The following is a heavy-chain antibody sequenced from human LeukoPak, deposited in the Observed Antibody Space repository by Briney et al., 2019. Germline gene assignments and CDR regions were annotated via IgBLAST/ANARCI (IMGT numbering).Heavy chain of an antibody. CDR2: ISSSSSYI. V-gene: IGHV3-21*01. J-gene: IGHJ4*02. CDR3: AREPEYFDY. D-gene: IGHD1-14*01. CDR1: GFTFSSYS. Sequence: GGPLRLSCAASGFTFSSYSMNWVRQAPGKGLEWVSSISSSSSYIYYADSVKGRFTISRDNSESTLYLDMNRLRAEDTAVYYCAREPEYFDYWGQGALVTVSS.